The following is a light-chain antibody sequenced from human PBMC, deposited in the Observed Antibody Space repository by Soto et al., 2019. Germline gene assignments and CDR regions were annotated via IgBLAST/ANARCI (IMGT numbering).Light chain of an antibody. CDR3: QQYGSSPT. J-gene: IGKJ1*01. CDR2: DAS. Sequence: EIVLTQSPATLSLSPGERATLSCRASQSVSSYLAWYRQKPGQAPRLLIYDASNRATGIPARFSGSGSGTDFTLTISSLEPEDFAVDYCQQYGSSPTFGQGTKVDIK. V-gene: IGKV3-11*01. CDR1: QSVSSY.